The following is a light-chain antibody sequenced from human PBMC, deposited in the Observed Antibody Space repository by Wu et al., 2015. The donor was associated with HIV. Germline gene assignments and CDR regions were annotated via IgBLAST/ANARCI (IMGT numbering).Light chain of an antibody. CDR2: GAS. CDR1: QSISSY. V-gene: IGKV1-39*01. CDR3: QETYSTSRT. J-gene: IGKJ1*01. Sequence: DIQMTQSPSSLSASVGDRVTITCRASQSISSYLNWYQLKPGTAPKLLIYGASSLQSGTASRFSGSGSGTDFTLIISSLQPEDFATYYCQETYSTSRTFGQGTEVEMK.